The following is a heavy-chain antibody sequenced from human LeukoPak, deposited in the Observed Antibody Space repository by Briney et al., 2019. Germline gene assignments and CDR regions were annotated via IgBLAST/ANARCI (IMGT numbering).Heavy chain of an antibody. CDR3: AKDWRGSYSSRGMDV. CDR1: GFTFSSYG. Sequence: GGSLRLSCAASGFTFSSYGMHWVRQAPGKGLEWVAVIWYGGSNKYYADSVKGRFTISRDNSKNTLYLQMNSLRAEDTAVYYCAKDWRGSYSSRGMDVWGKGTTVTVSS. V-gene: IGHV3-30*02. D-gene: IGHD6-13*01. CDR2: IWYGGSNK. J-gene: IGHJ6*03.